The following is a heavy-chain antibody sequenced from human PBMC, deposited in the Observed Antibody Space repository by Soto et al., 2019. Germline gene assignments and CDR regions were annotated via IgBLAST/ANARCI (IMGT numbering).Heavy chain of an antibody. Sequence: QVQLVQSGAEVKKPGASVKVSCKASGYTFTSYGISWVRQAPGQGLEWMGWISAYNGNTNYAQKLQGRVTMTTDTSTSTAYMELRSLRAADKAVYYGAGSGDVLRSFDWLSALDYWGQGTLVTVSS. J-gene: IGHJ4*02. CDR3: AGSGDVLRSFDWLSALDY. CDR1: GYTFTSYG. D-gene: IGHD3-9*01. V-gene: IGHV1-18*01. CDR2: ISAYNGNT.